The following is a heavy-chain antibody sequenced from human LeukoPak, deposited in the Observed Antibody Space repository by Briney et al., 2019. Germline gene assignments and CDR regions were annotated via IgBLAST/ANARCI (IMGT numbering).Heavy chain of an antibody. CDR3: ARGQPHNDRVVTTGYYMDV. V-gene: IGHV3-53*01. D-gene: IGHD4-11*01. J-gene: IGHJ6*03. CDR1: VFTLTSNY. CDR2: IYSGGST. Sequence: GGSLRLSCAASVFTLTSNYMSSVRQAPGKGLEWVSVIYSGGSTYYADSVKGRFTISRDNSKNTLYLQMNSLRAEDTAVYDCARGQPHNDRVVTTGYYMDVWGKGTTVTVSS.